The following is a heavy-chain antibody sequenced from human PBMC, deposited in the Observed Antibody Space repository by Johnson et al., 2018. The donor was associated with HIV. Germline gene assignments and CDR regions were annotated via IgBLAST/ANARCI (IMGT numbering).Heavy chain of an antibody. Sequence: QVQLVESGGGVVQPGRSLRLSCAASGFTFSNYAMDWVRQAPGKGLEWVAVISNDGTDKYYADSVKGRFTISRDNSKNSLYLQMHSLRAEDTALYYCAKAEDEGLPFDTWGQGTMVTVSS. CDR1: GFTFSNYA. V-gene: IGHV3-30*18. J-gene: IGHJ3*02. CDR3: AKAEDEGLPFDT. D-gene: IGHD2-15*01. CDR2: ISNDGTDK.